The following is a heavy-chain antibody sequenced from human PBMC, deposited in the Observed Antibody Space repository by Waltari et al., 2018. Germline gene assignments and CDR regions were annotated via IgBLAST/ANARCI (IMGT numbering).Heavy chain of an antibody. Sequence: QLQLQESGPGLVKPSETLSLTCTVSGGSLSSSSYYWGWIRQPPGKGLEWIGSIYYSGSTYYNPSLKSRVTISVDTSKNQFSLKLSSVTAADTAVYYCVAYSSGWYGDYFDYWGQGTLVTVSS. CDR3: VAYSSGWYGDYFDY. V-gene: IGHV4-39*07. J-gene: IGHJ4*02. CDR1: GGSLSSSSYY. CDR2: IYYSGST. D-gene: IGHD6-19*01.